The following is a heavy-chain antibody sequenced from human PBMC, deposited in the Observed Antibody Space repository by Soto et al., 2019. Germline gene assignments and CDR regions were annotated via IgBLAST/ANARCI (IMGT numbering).Heavy chain of an antibody. CDR3: ARRAETTGWNGHAADQH. CDR1: RDGFASCD. Sequence: GVPVEVCCEARRDGFASCDRWWAQQATGQGLEWMGWMHPNTGNSGYAQQFQGRVTMTSDTSISTAHMELSSLRSDDTAVYYCARRAETTGWNGHAADQH. V-gene: IGHV1-8*01. J-gene: IGHJ1*01. CDR2: MHPNTGNS. D-gene: IGHD1-1*01.